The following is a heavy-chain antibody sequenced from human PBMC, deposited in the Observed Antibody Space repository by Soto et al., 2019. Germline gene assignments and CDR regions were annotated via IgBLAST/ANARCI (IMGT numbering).Heavy chain of an antibody. V-gene: IGHV3-33*01. D-gene: IGHD3-16*01. CDR2: IWYDGSNK. J-gene: IGHJ4*02. CDR3: ARWGPDKVLDY. CDR1: GFPFSSHG. Sequence: QVQLVESGGGGAQPGRSLRVPWAAPGFPFSSHGMHWVRQPPGKGLGGGAVIWYDGSNKYYGESVKGRFIISRDNSKNTVDLQMNSLRAEDTAIYYCARWGPDKVLDYWGQGTLVTVSS.